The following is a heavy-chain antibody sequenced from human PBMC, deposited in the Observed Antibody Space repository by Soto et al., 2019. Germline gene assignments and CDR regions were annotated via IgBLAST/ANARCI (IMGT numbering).Heavy chain of an antibody. CDR2: IWYDGSNK. V-gene: IGHV3-33*01. Sequence: PGGSLRLSCAASGFTFSSYGMHWVRQAPGKGLEWVAVIWYDGSNKYYADSVKGRFTISRDNSKNTLYLQMNSLRAEDTAVYYCARASEISGAFDIWGQGTMVTVSS. J-gene: IGHJ3*02. D-gene: IGHD3-3*01. CDR1: GFTFSSYG. CDR3: ARASEISGAFDI.